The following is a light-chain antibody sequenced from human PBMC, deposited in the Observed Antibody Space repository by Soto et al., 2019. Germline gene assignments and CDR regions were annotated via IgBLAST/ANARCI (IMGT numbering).Light chain of an antibody. CDR1: QSISNN. J-gene: IGKJ4*01. V-gene: IGKV1-39*01. CDR3: QQSYRTPLT. Sequence: DIQMTQSPSSLSASVGDRVTITCRASQSISNNLNWYQQKPGKAPRLLIYAASSLQSGVPSRFSGSGSGTDFTLVINSLQPEDFTTYYCQQSYRTPLTFGGGTKVESK. CDR2: AAS.